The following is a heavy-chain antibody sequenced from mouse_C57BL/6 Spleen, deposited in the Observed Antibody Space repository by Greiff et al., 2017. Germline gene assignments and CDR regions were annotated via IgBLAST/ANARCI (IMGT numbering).Heavy chain of an antibody. CDR2: INPNNGGT. Sequence: EVKLQQSGPELVKPGASVKISCKASGYTFTDYYMNWVKQSHGKSLEWIGDINPNNGGTSYNQKFKGKATLTVDKSSSTAYMELRSLTSEDSAVYYCARWVDGYYDYWGQGTTLTVSS. CDR3: ARWVDGYYDY. CDR1: GYTFTDYY. V-gene: IGHV1-26*01. J-gene: IGHJ2*01. D-gene: IGHD2-3*01.